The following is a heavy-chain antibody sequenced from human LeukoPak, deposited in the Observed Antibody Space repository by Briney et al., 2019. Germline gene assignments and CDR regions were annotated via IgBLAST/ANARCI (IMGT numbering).Heavy chain of an antibody. CDR1: GYSFRTYG. Sequence: ASVKVSCKASGYSFRTYGITWVRQAPGQGLEWMGWLSAHIDDTSYSQKFQGRVTVTTDTSTSTAYMELRSLRSDDTAVYYCARDSTVLIGAREFDYWGQGTLVTVSS. V-gene: IGHV1-18*01. CDR3: ARDSTVLIGAREFDY. D-gene: IGHD2-8*01. J-gene: IGHJ4*02. CDR2: LSAHIDDT.